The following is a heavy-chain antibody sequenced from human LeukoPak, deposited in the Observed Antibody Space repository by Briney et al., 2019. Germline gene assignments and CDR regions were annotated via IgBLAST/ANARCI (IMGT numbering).Heavy chain of an antibody. J-gene: IGHJ6*03. V-gene: IGHV2-5*02. D-gene: IGHD3-22*01. CDR1: GFSLRTSGVG. Sequence: SGPTLVKPTQTLTLTCTFSGFSLRTSGVGVGWIRQPPGKALEWLALIYWDDDKRYSPSLKSRLTITKDTSKNQVVLTMTNMDPVDTATYYCAHATYYYDSSGYYPQYYYYYYYMDVWGKGTTVTVSS. CDR2: IYWDDDK. CDR3: AHATYYYDSSGYYPQYYYYYYYMDV.